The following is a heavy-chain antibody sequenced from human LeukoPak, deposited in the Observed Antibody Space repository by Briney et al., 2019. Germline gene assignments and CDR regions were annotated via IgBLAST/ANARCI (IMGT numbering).Heavy chain of an antibody. V-gene: IGHV3-7*01. CDR1: GFTFSNYA. CDR3: ASVLYDYGDRLGYFDL. Sequence: GGSLRLSCAASGFTFSNYAMSWVRQAPGKGLEWVANIKQDGSEKYYVDSVKGRFTISRDNAKNSLYLQMNSLRAEDTAVYYCASVLYDYGDRLGYFDLWGRGTLVTVSS. J-gene: IGHJ2*01. D-gene: IGHD4/OR15-4a*01. CDR2: IKQDGSEK.